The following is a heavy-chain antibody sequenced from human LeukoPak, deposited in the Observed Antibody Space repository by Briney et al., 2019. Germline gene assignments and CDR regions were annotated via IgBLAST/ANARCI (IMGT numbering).Heavy chain of an antibody. CDR2: INPSGGST. D-gene: IGHD6-19*01. V-gene: IGHV1-46*01. Sequence: ASVKVSCKASGYTFTNYYMHWVRQAPGQGPEWMGIINPSGGSTSYAQKVRGRVTMTRDTSTSTVYMELSSLRSEDTAMYYCARGESARRDIAVAGVSDYWGQGTLVTVSS. J-gene: IGHJ4*02. CDR3: ARGESARRDIAVAGVSDY. CDR1: GYTFTNYY.